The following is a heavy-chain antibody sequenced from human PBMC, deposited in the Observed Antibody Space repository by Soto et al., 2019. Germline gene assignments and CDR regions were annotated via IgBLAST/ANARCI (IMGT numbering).Heavy chain of an antibody. Sequence: LSGKCGDVGGSRISDKKNWTWIRQSPGKGLEWIGHIYYTGTTHYNPSVTSRVIILLDKSKDQFSLTLTSVTAADTGVYYCATVMYDHAANGVRSWGPG. V-gene: IGHV4-30-4*01. J-gene: IGHJ5*02. D-gene: IGHD7-27*01. CDR1: GGSRISDKKN. CDR2: IYYTGTT. CDR3: ATVMYDHAANGVRS.